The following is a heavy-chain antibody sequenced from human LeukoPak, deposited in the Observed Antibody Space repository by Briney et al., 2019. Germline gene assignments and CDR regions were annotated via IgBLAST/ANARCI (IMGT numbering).Heavy chain of an antibody. D-gene: IGHD2-15*01. CDR2: LRFDGITK. Sequence: GGSLRLSCAASGFTFSSYEMNWVRQAPGKGLEWVTFLRFDGITKNYADSVQGRFTISRDNSKNTLYLQMNSLRAEDTAVYYCARDVRGGSYFWGQGTLVTVSS. J-gene: IGHJ4*02. CDR3: ARDVRGGSYF. CDR1: GFTFSSYE. V-gene: IGHV3-30*14.